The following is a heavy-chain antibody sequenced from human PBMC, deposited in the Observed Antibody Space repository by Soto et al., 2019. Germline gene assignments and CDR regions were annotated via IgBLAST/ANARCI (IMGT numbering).Heavy chain of an antibody. CDR1: GFTFSNYA. D-gene: IGHD5-12*01. V-gene: IGHV3-23*01. Sequence: EVQLLESGGGLVQPGGSLRLSCAASGFTFSNYAMNWVRQAPGKGLEWVSTISYSSGSTYYADSVKGRFTISRDNSKNFLYLQMNSLRGDDTAVYYCAKVGSERYSGQHSDYWGQGTLVTISS. J-gene: IGHJ4*02. CDR2: ISYSSGST. CDR3: AKVGSERYSGQHSDY.